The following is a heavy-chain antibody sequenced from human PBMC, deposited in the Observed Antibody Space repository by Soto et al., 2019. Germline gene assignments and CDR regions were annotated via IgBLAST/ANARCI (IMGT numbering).Heavy chain of an antibody. V-gene: IGHV3-30-3*01. D-gene: IGHD3-3*01. J-gene: IGHJ4*02. Sequence: QVQLVESGGGVVQPGRSLRLSCAASGFTFSSYAMHWVRQAPGKGLEWVAVISYDGSNKYYADSVKGRFTISRDNSKNTLYLQMNSLRAEDTAVYYCARAPIWSGYSHFDYWGQGTLVTVSS. CDR3: ARAPIWSGYSHFDY. CDR1: GFTFSSYA. CDR2: ISYDGSNK.